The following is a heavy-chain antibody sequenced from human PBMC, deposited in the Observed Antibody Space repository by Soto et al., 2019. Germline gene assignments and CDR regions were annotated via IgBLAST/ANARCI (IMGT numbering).Heavy chain of an antibody. D-gene: IGHD2-2*03. CDR3: DY. CDR1: VGSIRSGGYD. V-gene: IGHV4-31*10. CDR2: INYSGST. J-gene: IGHJ4*02. Sequence: PSETLSLTCSVSVGSIRSGGYDWSWIRQHPGKGLECIGYINYSGSTYYNPSLKSRVTISVDPADTGTYYCARMDMSIWRGGALDYWGQGKQVTVSS.